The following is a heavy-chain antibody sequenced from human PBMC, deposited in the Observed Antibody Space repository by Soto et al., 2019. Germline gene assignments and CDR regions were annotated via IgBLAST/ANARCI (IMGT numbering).Heavy chain of an antibody. CDR3: AKAGFCTSAGCHNAIES. V-gene: IGHV3-23*01. CDR1: GFTFSSYA. D-gene: IGHD2-2*02. Sequence: VGSRRLSCAPSGFTFSSYAMSWVRQAPGKGLEWVSSITGSGANIDHADSVRGRFTISRDNSKNTLYLQMNSLRVEDTAVYYCAKAGFCTSAGCHNAIESWGQGTLVTVSS. J-gene: IGHJ4*02. CDR2: ITGSGANI.